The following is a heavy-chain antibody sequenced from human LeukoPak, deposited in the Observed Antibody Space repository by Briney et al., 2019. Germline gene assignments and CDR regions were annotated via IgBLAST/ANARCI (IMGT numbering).Heavy chain of an antibody. CDR2: IYYSGST. CDR3: ARDDTYYYDSSSYPTRY. J-gene: IGHJ4*02. D-gene: IGHD3-22*01. CDR1: GGSITSGDYY. V-gene: IGHV4-30-4*08. Sequence: SQTLSLTCNVSGGSITSGDYYWRWIRQPPGKGLEWIGNIYYSGSTYYNPSLKSRVTISVDTSKNQFSLKLSSVTAADTAVYYCARDDTYYYDSSSYPTRYWGQGTLVTVSS.